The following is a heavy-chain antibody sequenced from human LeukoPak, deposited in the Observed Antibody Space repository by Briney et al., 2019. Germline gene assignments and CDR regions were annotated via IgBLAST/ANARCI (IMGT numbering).Heavy chain of an antibody. CDR2: ISYDGSNK. CDR1: GFTFSSYG. Sequence: AGGSLRLSCAASGFTFSSYGMHWVRQAPGKGLEWVAVISYDGSNKYYADSVKGRFTISRDNSKNTLYLQMNSLRAEDTAVYYCAKGVTTGLGYYFDYWGQGTLVTVSS. CDR3: AKGVTTGLGYYFDY. D-gene: IGHD4-17*01. J-gene: IGHJ4*02. V-gene: IGHV3-30*18.